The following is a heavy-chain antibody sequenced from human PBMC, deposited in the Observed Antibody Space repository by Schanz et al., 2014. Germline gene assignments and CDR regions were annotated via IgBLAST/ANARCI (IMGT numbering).Heavy chain of an antibody. CDR3: ARDGAGRAPDAFDI. CDR1: GFTFSSYW. D-gene: IGHD1-26*01. J-gene: IGHJ3*02. Sequence: EVQLVESGGGLVQPGGSLRLSCAASGFTFSSYWMHWVRQAPGKGLVWVSRINSDGSTTIYADSVKGRFTISRDNAKNSLYLQMNSLRAEDTAVYYCARDGAGRAPDAFDIWGQGTMVTVSS. CDR2: INSDGSTT. V-gene: IGHV3-74*01.